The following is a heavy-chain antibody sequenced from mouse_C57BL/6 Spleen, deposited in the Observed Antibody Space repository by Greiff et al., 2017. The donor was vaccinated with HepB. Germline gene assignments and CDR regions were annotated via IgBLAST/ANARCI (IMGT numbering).Heavy chain of an antibody. CDR2: IRSKSNNYAT. Sequence: EVQGVESGGGLVQPKGSLKLSCAASGFSFNTYAMNWVRQAPGKGLEWVARIRSKSNNYATYYADSVKDRFTISRDDSESMLYLQMNNLKTEDTAMYYCVRLFSYYGTAMDYWGQGTSVTVSS. D-gene: IGHD1-1*01. CDR1: GFSFNTYA. CDR3: VRLFSYYGTAMDY. J-gene: IGHJ4*01. V-gene: IGHV10-1*01.